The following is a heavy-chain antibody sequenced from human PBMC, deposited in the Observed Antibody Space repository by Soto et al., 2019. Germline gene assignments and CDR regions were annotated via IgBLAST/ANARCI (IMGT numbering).Heavy chain of an antibody. Sequence: SETLSLTCNMSGDSYSIPTYSWSWIWQPPGKALQWIGFIYQSGVTSYNPSLASRVSISLDRSNNQCSLKLKSVTAADTAVYFCAGMPYTSGLRFDPWGPGTLVTVSS. CDR1: GDSYSIPTYS. J-gene: IGHJ5*02. CDR2: IYQSGVT. CDR3: AGMPYTSGLRFDP. V-gene: IGHV4-30-2*01. D-gene: IGHD6-19*01.